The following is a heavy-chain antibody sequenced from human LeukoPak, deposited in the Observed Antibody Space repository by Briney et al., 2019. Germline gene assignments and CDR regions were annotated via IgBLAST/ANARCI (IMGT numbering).Heavy chain of an antibody. CDR2: INHSGST. J-gene: IGHJ4*02. D-gene: IGHD2-2*01. V-gene: IGHV4-34*01. CDR1: GGSFSGYY. CDR3: ARIDGYCSSTSCQSRPYYFDY. Sequence: SETLSLTCAVYGGSFSGYYWSWIRQPPGKRLEWIGEINHSGSTNYNPSLKSRATISVDTSKNQFSLKLSSVTAADTAVYYCARIDGYCSSTSCQSRPYYFDYWGQGTPVTVSS.